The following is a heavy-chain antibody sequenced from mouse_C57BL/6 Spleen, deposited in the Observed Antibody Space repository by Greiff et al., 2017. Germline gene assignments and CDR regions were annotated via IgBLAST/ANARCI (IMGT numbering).Heavy chain of an antibody. CDR3: ARGGEPNWYFDV. J-gene: IGHJ1*03. V-gene: IGHV1-50*01. CDR1: GYTFTGYW. Sequence: QVQLQQPGAELVKPGASVKLSCKASGYTFTGYWMQWVKQRPGQGLEWIGEIDPSDSYTNYNQKFKGKATLTVDTSSSTAYMQLSSLTSEDSAVYYCARGGEPNWYFDVWGTGTTVTVSS. CDR2: IDPSDSYT.